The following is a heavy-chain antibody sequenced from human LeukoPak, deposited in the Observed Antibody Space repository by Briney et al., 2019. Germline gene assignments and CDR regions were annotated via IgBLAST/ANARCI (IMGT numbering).Heavy chain of an antibody. CDR1: GFTFSSYS. V-gene: IGHV3-21*01. D-gene: IGHD3-10*01. Sequence: GGSLRLSCAASGFTFSSYSMNWVRQAPGKGLEWVSSISSSSSYIYYADSVKGRFTISKDNAKNSLYLQMNSLRAEDTAVYYCASYGSRSYPQFDPWGQGTLVTVSS. J-gene: IGHJ5*02. CDR2: ISSSSSYI. CDR3: ASYGSRSYPQFDP.